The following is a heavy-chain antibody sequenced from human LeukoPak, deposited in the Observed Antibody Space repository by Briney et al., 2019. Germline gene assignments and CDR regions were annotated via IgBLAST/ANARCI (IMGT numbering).Heavy chain of an antibody. CDR1: GFTVSSNF. D-gene: IGHD3-10*01. CDR2: ITTTGGSI. V-gene: IGHV3-21*06. Sequence: GGSLRLSCAASGFTVSSNFMSWVRQAPGKGLEWVSSITTTGGSIYYADSVRGRFTISRDNAKNSLFLHMNTLRIEDTAVYYCATSFGATRGYWGQGTLVTVSS. J-gene: IGHJ4*02. CDR3: ATSFGATRGY.